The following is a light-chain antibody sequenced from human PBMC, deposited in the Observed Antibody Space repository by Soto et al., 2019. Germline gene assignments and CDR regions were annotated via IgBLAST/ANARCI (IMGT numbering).Light chain of an antibody. V-gene: IGKV3-15*01. J-gene: IGKJ4*01. CDR2: GAS. CDR1: QSVSSN. CDR3: QQYDNWPLT. Sequence: EIVMTQSPATLSVSPGERATLSCRASQSVSSNLAWYQQKPGQAPRLLIFGASTRATDTPARFSGSGSGTEFTLTLSSLQSEDFAIYYCQQYDNWPLTFGGGTKVEIK.